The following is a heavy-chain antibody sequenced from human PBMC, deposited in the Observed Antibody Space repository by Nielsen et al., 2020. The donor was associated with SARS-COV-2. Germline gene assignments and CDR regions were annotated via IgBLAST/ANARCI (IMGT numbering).Heavy chain of an antibody. CDR3: VRVRDDGYYYDTGPFDY. Sequence: GESLKISCAASGFIFSNYRMHWVRQAPGQGLVWVSHINPDESKTTYADSVKGRFTISRDNAKNTLYLQMNSLTADDTAVYYCVRVRDDGYYYDTGPFDYWGQGTLVTVSS. V-gene: IGHV3-74*03. J-gene: IGHJ4*02. CDR1: GFIFSNYR. CDR2: INPDESKT. D-gene: IGHD3-22*01.